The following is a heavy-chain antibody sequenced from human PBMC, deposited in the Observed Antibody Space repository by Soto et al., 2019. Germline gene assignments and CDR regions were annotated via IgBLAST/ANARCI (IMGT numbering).Heavy chain of an antibody. Sequence: LRLSCAASVFIFSSYAMSWVRQAPGKGLKWVSGVSGSGGSTYYADSVKGRFTISRDNSKNTLYLQMNSLRAEDTAIYYCAKVGVGGSRSDYWGQGTLVTVSS. CDR2: VSGSGGST. D-gene: IGHD1-26*01. J-gene: IGHJ4*02. CDR1: VFIFSSYA. V-gene: IGHV3-23*01. CDR3: AKVGVGGSRSDY.